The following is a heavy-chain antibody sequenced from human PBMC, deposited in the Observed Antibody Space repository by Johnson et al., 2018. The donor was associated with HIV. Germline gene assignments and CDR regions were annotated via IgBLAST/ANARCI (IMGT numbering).Heavy chain of an antibody. Sequence: QVQLVESGGGVVQPGRSLRLSCAASGFTFSSYAMHWVRQAPGKGLEWVAVISYDGSNKYYADSVKGRFTISRDNSKHTLYLQMNSLKTEDTAVYYCSRENYNFWSGHWGASDIWGQGTMVTVSS. V-gene: IGHV3-30-3*01. J-gene: IGHJ3*02. CDR1: GFTFSSYA. CDR2: ISYDGSNK. D-gene: IGHD3-3*01. CDR3: SRENYNFWSGHWGASDI.